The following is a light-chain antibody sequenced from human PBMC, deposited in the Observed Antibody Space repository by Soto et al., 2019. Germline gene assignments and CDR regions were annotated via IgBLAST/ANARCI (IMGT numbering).Light chain of an antibody. Sequence: QSVLIQPPSASGTPGQRVTVSGSGGSSNIGSYTVNWYQQLPGAAPKLLIYSNSQRPSGVPDRFSASKSGTSASLAISGLQSEDEAEYYCAEWDDSLNGYVFGPGTKLTVL. V-gene: IGLV1-44*01. CDR1: SSNIGSYT. CDR2: SNS. CDR3: AEWDDSLNGYV. J-gene: IGLJ1*01.